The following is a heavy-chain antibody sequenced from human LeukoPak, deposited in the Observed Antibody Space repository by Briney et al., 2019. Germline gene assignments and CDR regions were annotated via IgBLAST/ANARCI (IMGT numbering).Heavy chain of an antibody. CDR3: ARKAPKKGWFDP. CDR2: THPSGST. J-gene: IGHJ5*02. CDR1: GGSNSSYY. V-gene: IGHV4-4*08. Sequence: SETLSLTCTVSGGSNSSYYWSWIRQPPGKGLEWIGYTHPSGSTNYSPSLKSRVTISIDTARNQFPLKLSTLAAADTAVYYCARKAPKKGWFDPWGQGTLVTVSS.